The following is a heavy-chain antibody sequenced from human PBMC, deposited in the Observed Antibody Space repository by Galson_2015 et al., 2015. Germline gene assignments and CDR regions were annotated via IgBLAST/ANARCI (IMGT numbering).Heavy chain of an antibody. CDR2: ISYDGSNK. J-gene: IGHJ4*02. D-gene: IGHD3-10*01. CDR1: GFTFSNYA. Sequence: SLRLSCAPSGFTFSNYAMHWVRQAPGKGLEWVATISYDGSNKHYADSVKGRFTISRDNSKNTLYLQMNSLRAEDTAVYYCASLSYYYQSGWGYWGQGTLVTVSS. CDR3: ASLSYYYQSGWGY. V-gene: IGHV3-30-3*01.